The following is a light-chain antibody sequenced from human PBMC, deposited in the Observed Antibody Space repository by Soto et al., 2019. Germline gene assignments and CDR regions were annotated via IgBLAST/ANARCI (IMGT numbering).Light chain of an antibody. Sequence: EIVLTQSPGTLSLSPGERATLSCRASQTMTRAYLAWYQQKPGQAPRLLIYAASYRATGIPDKFSGSGSGTDFSLTISRLEPEDSAVYYCHQYHSPPQTFGQGTKVDNK. CDR1: QTMTRAY. CDR3: HQYHSPPQT. CDR2: AAS. J-gene: IGKJ2*01. V-gene: IGKV3-20*01.